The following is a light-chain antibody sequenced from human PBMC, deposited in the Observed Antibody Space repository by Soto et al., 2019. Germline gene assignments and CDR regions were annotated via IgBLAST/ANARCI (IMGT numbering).Light chain of an antibody. Sequence: QSALTQPASVSGSPGQSITISCTGTSSDVGGYNYVSWHQQHPGKAPKLMIYDVSNRPSGVSNRFSGSKSGNTASLTISGLQAEDEADYYCSSYTSSITHVFGGGTKLTVL. J-gene: IGLJ2*01. CDR3: SSYTSSITHV. CDR1: SSDVGGYNY. V-gene: IGLV2-14*03. CDR2: DVS.